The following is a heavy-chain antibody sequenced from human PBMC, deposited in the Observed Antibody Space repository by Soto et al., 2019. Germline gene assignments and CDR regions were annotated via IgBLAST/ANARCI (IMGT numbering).Heavy chain of an antibody. J-gene: IGHJ4*02. Sequence: SQTLSLTCAISGDSVSSNSAAWNWIRQSPSRGLEWLGRTYYRSKWYNDYAVSVKSRITIKPDTSKNQFSLQLNSVTPDDTAVYFCEREGICYYPVDYWGQGTLVTVSS. CDR2: TYYRSKWYN. D-gene: IGHD3-10*01. CDR3: EREGICYYPVDY. V-gene: IGHV6-1*01. CDR1: GDSVSSNSAA.